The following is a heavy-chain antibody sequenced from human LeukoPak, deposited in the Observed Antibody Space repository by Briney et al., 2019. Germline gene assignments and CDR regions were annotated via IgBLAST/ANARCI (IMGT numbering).Heavy chain of an antibody. J-gene: IGHJ4*02. D-gene: IGHD5-18*01. CDR3: ARDKQLWLVLSWRVFDY. CDR1: GYTFTGYY. Sequence: ASVKVSCKASGYTFTGYYMHWVRQAPGQGLEWMGWINPNSGGTNYAQKFQGRVTMTRDTSISTAYMELSRLRSDDTAVYYCARDKQLWLVLSWRVFDYWGQGTLVTVSS. V-gene: IGHV1-2*02. CDR2: INPNSGGT.